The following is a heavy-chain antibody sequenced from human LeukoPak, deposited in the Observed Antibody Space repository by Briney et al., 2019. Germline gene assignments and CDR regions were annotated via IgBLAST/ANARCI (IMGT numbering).Heavy chain of an antibody. CDR3: ATLEIRC. CDR1: GFAFSSYG. V-gene: IGHV3-48*02. CDR2: ISSSSSTI. Sequence: QPGGSLRLSCAASGFAFSSYGMNWVRQAPGKGLEWVSYISSSSSTIYHADSVKGRFTVSRDNAKNSLYLQMDSLRDEDTAVYYCATLEIRCWGQGTLVTVSS. J-gene: IGHJ4*02. D-gene: IGHD3-3*01.